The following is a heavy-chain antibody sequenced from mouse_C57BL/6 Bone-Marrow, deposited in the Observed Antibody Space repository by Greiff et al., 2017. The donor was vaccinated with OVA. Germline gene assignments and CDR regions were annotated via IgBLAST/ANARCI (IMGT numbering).Heavy chain of an antibody. J-gene: IGHJ3*01. CDR1: GYTFTSYW. Sequence: QVHVKQPGAELVRPGSSVKLSCKASGYTFTSYWMDWVKQRPGQGLDWIGNIYPSDSEPHSHQKFKDNATLTVDISSITAYMQLNSRTSEDSAVYYGARGTECAYWGQGTLVTVSA. CDR3: ARGTECAY. D-gene: IGHD2-14*01. V-gene: IGHV1-61*01. CDR2: IYPSDSEP.